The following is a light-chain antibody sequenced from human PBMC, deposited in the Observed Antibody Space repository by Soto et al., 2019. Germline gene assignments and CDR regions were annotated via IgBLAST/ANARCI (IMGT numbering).Light chain of an antibody. V-gene: IGLV2-14*01. CDR3: SSYTSGSTWV. J-gene: IGLJ3*02. Sequence: QSVLTQPASGSGSPGQSITISCTGTSSDVGNSRYVSWYQHHPGKAPKVMIFEVSDRPSGVSNRFSGSKSGNTASLTISGLQAEDEADYYCSSYTSGSTWVFGGGTKVTVL. CDR2: EVS. CDR1: SSDVGNSRY.